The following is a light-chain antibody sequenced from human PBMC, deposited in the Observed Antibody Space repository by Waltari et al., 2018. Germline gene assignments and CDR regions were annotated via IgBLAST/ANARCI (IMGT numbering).Light chain of an antibody. CDR2: EVT. CDR1: SSDIGGYAY. CDR3: SSSTRTSTLV. Sequence: QSALTQPASVSGSPGQSITISSTGTSSDIGGYAYVSWYQQHPGTAPKLLIYEVTYRPSGVSSRFSGSKSGNTASLSISGLQPEDEADYYCSSSTRTSTLVFGGGTKLTV. J-gene: IGLJ2*01. V-gene: IGLV2-14*01.